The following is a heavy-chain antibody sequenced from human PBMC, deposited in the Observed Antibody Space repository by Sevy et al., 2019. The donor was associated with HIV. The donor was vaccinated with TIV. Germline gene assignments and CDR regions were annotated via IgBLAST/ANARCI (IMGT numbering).Heavy chain of an antibody. V-gene: IGHV3-15*01. CDR3: ATAPGYYDSSPFDY. CDR1: GFTFSNAW. J-gene: IGHJ4*02. D-gene: IGHD3-22*01. CDR2: IKSKIDGETT. Sequence: GGCLRLSCAVSGFTFSNAWMNWVRQAPGTGLQWVGLIKSKIDGETTDYAAPEKGRFTISSDDSKNTVYLQMKSLKTEHTAGYYCATAPGYYDSSPFDYWGPGTVVTVSS.